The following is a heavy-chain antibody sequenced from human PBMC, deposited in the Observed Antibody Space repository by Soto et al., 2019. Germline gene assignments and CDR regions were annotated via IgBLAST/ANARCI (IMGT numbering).Heavy chain of an antibody. CDR2: ISADNGNT. CDR1: GYKFIDYG. V-gene: IGHV1-18*01. D-gene: IGHD2-8*01. Sequence: QVQLVQSEAEVKKTGASVKVSCKPYGYKFIDYGLSWVRQAPGQGLEWVGWISADNGNTDYAQKLQGRVTMTTDTSTRTAYMELRSLRLDDTAVYYWARRKYGVDTFDYWGQGTLVTVSS. J-gene: IGHJ4*02. CDR3: ARRKYGVDTFDY.